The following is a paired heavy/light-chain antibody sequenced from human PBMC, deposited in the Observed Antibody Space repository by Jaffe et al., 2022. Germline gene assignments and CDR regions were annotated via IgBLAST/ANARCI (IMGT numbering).Light chain of an antibody. J-gene: IGKJ5*01. CDR2: DAS. CDR3: QQFNSYPIT. Sequence: AIQLTQSPSSLSASVGDRVTITCRASQGISSALAWYQQKPGKAPKLLIYDASSLESGVPSRFSGSGSGTDFTLTISSLQPEDFATYYCQQFNSYPITFGQGTRLEIK. CDR1: QGISSA. V-gene: IGKV1-13*02.
Heavy chain of an antibody. CDR2: INPNSGGT. V-gene: IGHV1-2*02. J-gene: IGHJ3*02. CDR3: ARPWYYDILTGYYNPTTYDAFDI. D-gene: IGHD3-9*01. Sequence: QVQLVQSGAEVKKPGASVKVSCKASGYTFTGYYMHWVRQAPGQGLEWMGWINPNSGGTNYAQKFQGRVTMTRDTSISTAYMELSRLRSDDTAVYYCARPWYYDILTGYYNPTTYDAFDIWGQGTMVTVSS. CDR1: GYTFTGYY.